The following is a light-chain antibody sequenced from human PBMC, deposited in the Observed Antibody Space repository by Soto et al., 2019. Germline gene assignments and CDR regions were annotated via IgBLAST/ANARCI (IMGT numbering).Light chain of an antibody. J-gene: IGKJ1*01. CDR1: QTISRNY. CDR2: GMF. V-gene: IGKV3-20*01. Sequence: ENVLTQSPGTLSLSPGERATISCRATQTISRNYLAWYQQKPGQAPRLLIYGMFNRATGIPDRFSASGSGTDFTLTISRLEPEDFAVYYCEQYSNLPRTFGQGTKVDIK. CDR3: EQYSNLPRT.